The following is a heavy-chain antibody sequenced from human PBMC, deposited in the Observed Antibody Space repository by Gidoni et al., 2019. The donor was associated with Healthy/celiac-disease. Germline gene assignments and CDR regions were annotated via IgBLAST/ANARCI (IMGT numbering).Heavy chain of an antibody. CDR2: IKQDGSEK. Sequence: VQLVVSGGGLVQPGGSLSLSCAASVFTFSSYWMSWVRKAPGKGLEWVANIKQDGSEKYYVDSVKGRFTISRDNAKNSLYLQMNSLRAEDTAVYYCARPRGSWNYNWFDPWGQGTLVTVSS. V-gene: IGHV3-7*01. D-gene: IGHD3-10*01. CDR3: ARPRGSWNYNWFDP. CDR1: VFTFSSYW. J-gene: IGHJ5*02.